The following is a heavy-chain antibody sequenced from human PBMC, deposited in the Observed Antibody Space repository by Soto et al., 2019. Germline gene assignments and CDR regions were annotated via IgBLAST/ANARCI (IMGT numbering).Heavy chain of an antibody. CDR2: IKSRTENETT. Sequence: GHLVESGGGFVKPGGSLTLSCAASGFTFSNVWLSWVRQGPGKGLEWLGRIKSRTENETTDYASPARGRFIISRDDSKNMLYLKLNSLKSEDTGVYYCVTVLPHANSWFDYWGQGTPGTVSS. CDR1: GFTFSNVW. V-gene: IGHV3-15*01. J-gene: IGHJ4*02. D-gene: IGHD2-2*01. CDR3: VTVLPHANSWFDY.